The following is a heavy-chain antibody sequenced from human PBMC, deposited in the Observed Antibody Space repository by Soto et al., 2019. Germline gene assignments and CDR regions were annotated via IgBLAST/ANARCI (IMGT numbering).Heavy chain of an antibody. Sequence: SETLSLTCTVSGGSVSSGNYFWSWIRQLPGKGLEWIGYIHSSGSTNYNPSLKSRVTISVDTSRNQFSLKLTSVTAADTAVYYCAILTKPTAVTTAFRGGYGLDVWGQGTTVTVSS. CDR1: GGSVSSGNYF. CDR3: AILTKPTAVTTAFRGGYGLDV. J-gene: IGHJ6*02. D-gene: IGHD4-17*01. CDR2: IHSSGST. V-gene: IGHV4-61*01.